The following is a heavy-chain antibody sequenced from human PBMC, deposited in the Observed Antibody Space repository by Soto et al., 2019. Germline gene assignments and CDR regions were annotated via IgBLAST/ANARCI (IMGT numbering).Heavy chain of an antibody. CDR1: GFAFKNFG. Sequence: EVQLVESGGDLVQPGGSLRRSCSASGFAFKNFGMHWVRQAPGKGLEYVAAIRTDSLDTSYADSVKGRFTISRDNSKDTLYLQMTSLRVDDTATYFCAKSYEPQVRTWRAPHFDCWGQGALVTVS. CDR3: AKSYEPQVRTWRAPHFDC. V-gene: IGHV3-64D*08. D-gene: IGHD2-8*01. CDR2: IRTDSLDT. J-gene: IGHJ4*02.